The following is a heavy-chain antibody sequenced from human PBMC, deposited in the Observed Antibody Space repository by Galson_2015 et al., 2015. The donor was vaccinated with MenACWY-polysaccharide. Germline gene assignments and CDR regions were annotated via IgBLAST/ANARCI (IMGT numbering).Heavy chain of an antibody. CDR3: ARDLTNYLYYYGSGSYYDGMDV. CDR2: IIPIFGTA. D-gene: IGHD3-10*01. V-gene: IGHV1-69*13. J-gene: IGHJ6*02. Sequence: SVKVSCKASGGTFSSYAISWVRQAPGQGLEWMGGIIPIFGTANYAQKFQGRVTITADESTSTAYMELSSLRSEDTAVYYCARDLTNYLYYYGSGSYYDGMDVWGQGTTVTVSS. CDR1: GGTFSSYA.